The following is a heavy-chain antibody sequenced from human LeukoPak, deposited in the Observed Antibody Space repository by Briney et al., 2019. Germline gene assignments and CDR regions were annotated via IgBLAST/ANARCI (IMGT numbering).Heavy chain of an antibody. CDR3: ARVVEDYYDSSGYYYYFDY. J-gene: IGHJ4*02. D-gene: IGHD3-22*01. Sequence: SQTLSLTCTVSGGSISSGSYYRSWIRQPAGKGLEWIGRIYTSGSTNYNPSLKSRVTISVDTSKNQFSLKLSSVTAANTAVYCCARVVEDYYDSSGYYYYFDYWGQGTLVTVSS. CDR1: GGSISSGSYY. V-gene: IGHV4-61*02. CDR2: IYTSGST.